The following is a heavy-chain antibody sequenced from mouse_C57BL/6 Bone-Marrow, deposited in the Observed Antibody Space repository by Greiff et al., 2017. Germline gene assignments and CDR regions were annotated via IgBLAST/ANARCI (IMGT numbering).Heavy chain of an antibody. CDR3: AIDGPLRRPFAY. V-gene: IGHV1-61*01. Sequence: QVQLQQPGAELVRPGSSVKLSCKASGYTFTSYWMEWVKQRPGQGLEWIGNIYPSDSETHYNQKFKDKATLTVDKSSSTAYMQLSSLTSEDSAVYYCAIDGPLRRPFAYFGQGTLIPLSA. CDR1: GYTFTSYW. J-gene: IGHJ3*01. CDR2: IYPSDSET. D-gene: IGHD2-4*01.